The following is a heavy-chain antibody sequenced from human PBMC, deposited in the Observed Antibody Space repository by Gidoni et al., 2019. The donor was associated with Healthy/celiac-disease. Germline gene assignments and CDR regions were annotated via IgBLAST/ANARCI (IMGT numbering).Heavy chain of an antibody. CDR3: ARDKGGDTAKKNGWVYYYYYGMDV. D-gene: IGHD5-18*01. CDR1: GYTFTGSY. Sequence: QVQLVQSGAEVKKPGASVKVSCTASGYTFTGSYMLWLRKAPGQGLEWMGWINPNSGGTNYAQKFQGWVTMTRDTSISTAYMELSRLRSDDTAVYYCARDKGGDTAKKNGWVYYYYYGMDVWGQGTTVTVSS. J-gene: IGHJ6*02. CDR2: INPNSGGT. V-gene: IGHV1-2*04.